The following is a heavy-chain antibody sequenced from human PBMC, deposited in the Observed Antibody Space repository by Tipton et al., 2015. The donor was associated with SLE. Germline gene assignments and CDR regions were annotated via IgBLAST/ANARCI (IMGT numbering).Heavy chain of an antibody. D-gene: IGHD6-19*01. J-gene: IGHJ1*01. CDR2: ISSSSSYI. Sequence: AASGFTFSSYSMNWVRQAPGKGLEWVSSISSSSSYIYYADSVKGRFTISRDNAKNSLYLQMNSLRAEDTAVYYCARAEQWLVPYFQHWGQGTLVTVSS. CDR1: GFTFSSYS. CDR3: ARAEQWLVPYFQH. V-gene: IGHV3-21*01.